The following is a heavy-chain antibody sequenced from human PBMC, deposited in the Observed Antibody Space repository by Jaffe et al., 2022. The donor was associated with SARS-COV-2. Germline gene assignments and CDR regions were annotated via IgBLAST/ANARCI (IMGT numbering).Heavy chain of an antibody. D-gene: IGHD2-15*01. CDR3: AKRYCTGGSCSPDY. Sequence: EVQLLESGGGLVQPGGSLRLSCAASGFTFSSYAMSWVRQVPGKGLEWVSAISNSGGSTYYADSVKGRFTISRDNSKNTLYLQMNSLRAEDTAVYYCAKRYCTGGSCSPDYWGQGTLVTVSS. V-gene: IGHV3-23*01. J-gene: IGHJ4*02. CDR2: ISNSGGST. CDR1: GFTFSSYA.